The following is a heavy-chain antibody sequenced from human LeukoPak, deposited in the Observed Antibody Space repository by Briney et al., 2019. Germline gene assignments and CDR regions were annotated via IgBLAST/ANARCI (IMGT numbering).Heavy chain of an antibody. CDR1: GGTISSYY. CDR2: INYSGST. D-gene: IGHD3-10*01. V-gene: IGHV4-59*01. J-gene: IGHJ4*02. CDR3: ARSELLWFGGVNSGFDY. Sequence: SETLSLTCTVSGGTISSYYWSWIRQPPGKGLEWIGYINYSGSTNYNPSLKSRVTISVDTSENQFSLKLSSLTAADTAVYYCARSELLWFGGVNSGFDYWGQGTLVTVSS.